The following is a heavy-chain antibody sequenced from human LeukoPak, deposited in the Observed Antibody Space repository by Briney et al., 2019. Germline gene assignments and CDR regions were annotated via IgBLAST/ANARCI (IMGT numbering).Heavy chain of an antibody. CDR1: GGSISSGSYY. Sequence: SQTLSLTCTVSGGSISSGSYYWSWIRQPAGKGLEWIGRIYTSGSTNYNPSLKSRVIISVDTSKNQFSLKLSSVTAADTAVYYCARGTYYPRTDAFDIWGQGTMVTVSS. D-gene: IGHD3-10*01. J-gene: IGHJ3*02. V-gene: IGHV4-61*02. CDR2: IYTSGST. CDR3: ARGTYYPRTDAFDI.